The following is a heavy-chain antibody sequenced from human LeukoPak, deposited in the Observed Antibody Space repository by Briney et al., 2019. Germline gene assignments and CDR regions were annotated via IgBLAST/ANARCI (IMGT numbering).Heavy chain of an antibody. CDR2: MHYSGDT. V-gene: IGHV4-59*01. CDR1: GXSISSFF. Sequence: SETLSLTCTVSGXSISSFFWSWIRQPPGKGLEWIGSMHYSGDTKYNPSLKSRVSLSIDTSKQQFSLRLSSVTAADTAVYYCARDLELERNRWNYFESWGQGTLVTVSS. J-gene: IGHJ4*02. D-gene: IGHD1-1*01. CDR3: ARDLELERNRWNYFES.